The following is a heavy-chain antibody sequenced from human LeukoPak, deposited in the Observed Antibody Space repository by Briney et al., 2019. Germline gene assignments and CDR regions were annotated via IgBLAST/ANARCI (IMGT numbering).Heavy chain of an antibody. J-gene: IGHJ3*02. D-gene: IGHD2-2*01. Sequence: PGGSLRLSCAASEFTFSSYNMNWVRQAPGKGLEWVSSISSSSSYIYYADSVKGRFTISRDNAKNSLYLQMNSLRAEDTAVYYCARVFDSSTSCCQDAFDIWGQGTMVTVSS. CDR2: ISSSSSYI. CDR1: EFTFSSYN. CDR3: ARVFDSSTSCCQDAFDI. V-gene: IGHV3-21*01.